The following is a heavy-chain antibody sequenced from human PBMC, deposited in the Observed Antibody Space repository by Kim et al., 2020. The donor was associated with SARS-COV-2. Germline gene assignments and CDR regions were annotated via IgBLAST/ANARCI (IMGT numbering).Heavy chain of an antibody. CDR3: AKEGPDPGPDFER. V-gene: IGHV3-72*01. CDR2: SRNGGDGYII. J-gene: IGHJ4*02. CDR1: GLSLSRYY. Sequence: GGSLRLSCTGSGLSLSRYYVNWVRQAPGKGLEWLGRSRNGGDGYIIDYSASVKGRFTISRDESKTSLHLQMISLKNEDTVVYYCAKEGPDPGPDFERWGKGTLVTVSS. D-gene: IGHD1-1*01.